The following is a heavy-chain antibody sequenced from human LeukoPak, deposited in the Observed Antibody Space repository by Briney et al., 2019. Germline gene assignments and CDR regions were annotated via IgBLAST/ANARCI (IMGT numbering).Heavy chain of an antibody. CDR1: GYTLTELS. J-gene: IGHJ5*02. D-gene: IGHD3-10*01. CDR3: ATVLPLYGSGANWFDP. V-gene: IGHV1-24*01. CDR2: FDPEDGEP. Sequence: ASVKVSCKVSGYTLTELSMHWVRQAPGKGLEWMGGFDPEDGEPIYAQKFQGRVTMTEDTSTDTAYMELSSLRSEDTAVYYCATVLPLYGSGANWFDPWGQGTLVTVSS.